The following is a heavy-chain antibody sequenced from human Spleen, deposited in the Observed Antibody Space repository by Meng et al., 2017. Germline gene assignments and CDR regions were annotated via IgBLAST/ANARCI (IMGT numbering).Heavy chain of an antibody. CDR2: IYYSGST. CDR1: GGSVSSGSYY. V-gene: IGHV4-61*01. D-gene: IGHD3-22*01. Sequence: GSLRLSCTVSGGSVSSGSYYWSWIRQPPGKGLEWIGYIYYSGSTNYNPSLKSRVTISVDTSKNQFSLKLSSVTAADTAVYYCARGSYDSSGYYGHDHWGQGTMVTVSS. J-gene: IGHJ3*01. CDR3: ARGSYDSSGYYGHDH.